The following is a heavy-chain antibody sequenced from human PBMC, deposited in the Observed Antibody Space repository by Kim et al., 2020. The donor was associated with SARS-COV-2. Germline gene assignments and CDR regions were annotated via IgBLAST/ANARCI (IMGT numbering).Heavy chain of an antibody. CDR1: GFSFSGNW. Sequence: GGSLRLSCAASGFSFSGNWMSWVRQAPGKGLEWVANIKQDGSEKSYVDSVKGRSTISRDNAKKSLYLQMNRLRAEDTAVYYCARIIGYCTSSSCSSSVYYYGMDVWGQGTTVTVSS. V-gene: IGHV3-7*01. CDR2: IKQDGSEK. D-gene: IGHD2-2*01. J-gene: IGHJ6*02. CDR3: ARIIGYCTSSSCSSSVYYYGMDV.